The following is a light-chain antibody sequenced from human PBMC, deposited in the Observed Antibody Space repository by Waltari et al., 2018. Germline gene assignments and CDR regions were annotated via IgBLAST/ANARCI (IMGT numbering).Light chain of an antibody. J-gene: IGKJ4*01. CDR2: AAS. Sequence: DIQLTQSPSSLSASVGERVTITCRAIQIIVMSLNWYQQQPGKAPQLLIYAASKLQSGVPSRFRGSGSGTEFTLTIASLQPEDFATYYCQQSFTTPTFGGGTTVDIK. CDR1: QIIVMS. V-gene: IGKV1-39*01. CDR3: QQSFTTPT.